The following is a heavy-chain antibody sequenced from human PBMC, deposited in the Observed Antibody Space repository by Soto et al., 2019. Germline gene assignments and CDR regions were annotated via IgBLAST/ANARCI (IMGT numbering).Heavy chain of an antibody. CDR2: IYNDGST. J-gene: IGHJ4*02. V-gene: IGHV3-66*01. CDR3: ARDSYTRY. CDR1: GFIVSIYY. D-gene: IGHD4-4*01. Sequence: VQLVESGGGLVQPGGSLRLSCAASGFIVSIYYMSWVRQAPGKGLEWVSIIYNDGSTYYADSVKGRFTISRDDSKNTLYLQILSLRAEDTAIYYCARDSYTRYWGQGTLVTVSS.